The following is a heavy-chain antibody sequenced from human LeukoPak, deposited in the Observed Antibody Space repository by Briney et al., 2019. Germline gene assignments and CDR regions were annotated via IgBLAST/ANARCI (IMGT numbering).Heavy chain of an antibody. D-gene: IGHD5-12*01. CDR1: GTTFSDHW. V-gene: IGHV3-74*01. J-gene: IGHJ4*02. CDR3: ARGGRLTAMASDS. CDR2: LSYDGSDT. Sequence: GRSLRLSCSAYGTTFSDHWMHWVRQAPGKWLVWVSRLSYDGSDTNYADSVKGRFTISRDNAKDTVYLQMNSLRAEDTALYLCARGGRLTAMASDSWGKGTLVTVSS.